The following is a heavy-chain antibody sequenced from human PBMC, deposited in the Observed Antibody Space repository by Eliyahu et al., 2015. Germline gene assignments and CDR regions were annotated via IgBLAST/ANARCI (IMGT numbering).Heavy chain of an antibody. CDR3: AREGGTSGRCGFFDN. CDR2: MSFDGST. D-gene: IGHD6-19*01. V-gene: IGHV3-30*04. Sequence: QVQLMESGGGVVQPGGXLRLSXVMSGSPLGLHILHWVRRPPGKGLGWVAAMSFDGSTYSGDSVKGRLTMSRDDSQNTLFLQMDSLRDEDTAVYYCAREGGTSGRCGFFDNWGHGTLITVSS. J-gene: IGHJ4*01. CDR1: GSPLGLHI.